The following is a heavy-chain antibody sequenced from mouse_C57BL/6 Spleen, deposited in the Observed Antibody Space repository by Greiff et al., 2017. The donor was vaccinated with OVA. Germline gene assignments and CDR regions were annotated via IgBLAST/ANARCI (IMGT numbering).Heavy chain of an antibody. V-gene: IGHV14-2*01. CDR1: GFNIKDYY. J-gene: IGHJ3*01. CDR3: ARGYGSSLAWFAY. Sequence: EVQLQQSGAELVKPGASVKLSCTASGFNIKDYYMHWVKQRTEQGLEWIGRIDPEDGETKYAPTFQGKGTITADTSSNTAYLQLSSLTSEDTAVYYCARGYGSSLAWFAYWGQGPPVTVSA. CDR2: IDPEDGET. D-gene: IGHD1-1*01.